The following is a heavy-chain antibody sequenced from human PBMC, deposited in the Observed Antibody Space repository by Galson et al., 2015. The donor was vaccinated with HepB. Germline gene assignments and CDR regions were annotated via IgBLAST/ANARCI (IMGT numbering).Heavy chain of an antibody. CDR1: GYTFTSYA. CDR2: INTNTGNP. D-gene: IGHD3-10*01. CDR3: ARGALLWFGEPRYRYFDL. V-gene: IGHV7-4-1*02. Sequence: SVKVSCKASGYTFTSYAMNWVRQAPGQGLEWMGWINTNTGNPTYAQGFTGRFVFSLDTFVSTAYLQISSLKAEDTAVYYCARGALLWFGEPRYRYFDLWGRGTLVTVSS. J-gene: IGHJ2*01.